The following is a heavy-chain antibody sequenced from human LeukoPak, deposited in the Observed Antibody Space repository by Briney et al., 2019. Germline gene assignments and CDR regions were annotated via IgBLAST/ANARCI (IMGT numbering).Heavy chain of an antibody. V-gene: IGHV4-34*01. Sequence: PSETLSLTCAVYVGSFSGYYWSWIHQPPGKGLEWIGEINHRGSANYNPSLKSRLTISVDTSKNQFSLKLSSVTAADTAVYFCARGLRYSGSYYGAFDIWGQGTMVTVSS. CDR2: INHRGSA. J-gene: IGHJ3*02. CDR3: ARGLRYSGSYYGAFDI. CDR1: VGSFSGYY. D-gene: IGHD1-26*01.